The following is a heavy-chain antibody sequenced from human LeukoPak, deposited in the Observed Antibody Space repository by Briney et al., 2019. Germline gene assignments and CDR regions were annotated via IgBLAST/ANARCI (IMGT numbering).Heavy chain of an antibody. CDR1: GFTFSSYA. Sequence: GGSLRLSCAASGFTFSSYAMSWVRQAAGKGLEWGSAISGSGGSTYYADSVKGRFTISRDNSKNTLYLQMNSLRAEDTAVYYCAKEPYSSSWYLDYWGQGTLVTVSS. CDR3: AKEPYSSSWYLDY. J-gene: IGHJ4*02. D-gene: IGHD6-13*01. V-gene: IGHV3-23*01. CDR2: ISGSGGST.